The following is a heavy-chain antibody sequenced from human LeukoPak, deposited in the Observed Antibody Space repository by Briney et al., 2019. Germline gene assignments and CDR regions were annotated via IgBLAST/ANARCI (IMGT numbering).Heavy chain of an antibody. CDR2: INSDGSST. CDR3: AREGRGYSYAFEY. CDR1: GFTFSNYW. Sequence: SGGSLRLSCAASGFTFSNYWMHWVRQAPGKGLVSVSRINSDGSSTTYADSVKGRFTISRDNGQNTLYLQMNSLRAEDTAVYYCAREGRGYSYAFEYWGQGTLVTVSS. D-gene: IGHD5-18*01. V-gene: IGHV3-74*01. J-gene: IGHJ4*02.